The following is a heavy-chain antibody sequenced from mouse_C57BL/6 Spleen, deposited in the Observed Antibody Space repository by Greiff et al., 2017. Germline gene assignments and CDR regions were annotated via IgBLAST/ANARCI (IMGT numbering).Heavy chain of an antibody. CDR2: ISYDGSN. CDR1: GYSITSGYY. D-gene: IGHD1-1*01. CDR3: ARGPYYYGSEDWYFDV. J-gene: IGHJ1*03. Sequence: EVKLLESGPGLVKPSQSLSLTCSVTGYSITSGYYWNWIRQFPGNKLEWMGYISYDGSNNYNPSLKNRISITRDTSKNQFFLKLNSVTTEDTATYYCARGPYYYGSEDWYFDVWGTGTTVTVSS. V-gene: IGHV3-6*01.